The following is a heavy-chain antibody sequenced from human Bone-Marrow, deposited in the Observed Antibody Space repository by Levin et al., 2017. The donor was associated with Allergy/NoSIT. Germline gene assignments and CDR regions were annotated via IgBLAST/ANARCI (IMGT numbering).Heavy chain of an antibody. Sequence: QPGGSLRLSCAASGFTVSNNFMSWVRQAPGKGLECVSIIYSGGGTDYADSVKGRFTISRDSSKNTLFLQMNSLRAEDSGVYYCAIKSDQLLKKMGDVWGQGTTVIVSS. CDR2: IYSGGGT. CDR1: GFTVSNNF. J-gene: IGHJ6*02. V-gene: IGHV3-53*01. CDR3: AIKSDQLLKKMGDV. D-gene: IGHD2-2*01.